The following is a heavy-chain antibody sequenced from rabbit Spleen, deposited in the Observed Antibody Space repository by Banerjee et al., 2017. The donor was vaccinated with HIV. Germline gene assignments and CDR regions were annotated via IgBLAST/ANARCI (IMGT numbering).Heavy chain of an antibody. D-gene: IGHD1-1*01. CDR3: ARDPNYASGHYIYNF. Sequence: QEQLVESGGDLVKPEGSLTLPCTASGFSFSSGYDMCWVRQAPGKGLEWIGTIYTGSNTITWYASWAKGRFTISKTSSTTVTLQLNSLTAADTATYFCARDPNYASGHYIYNFWGQGTLVTVS. J-gene: IGHJ6*01. CDR2: IYTGSNTIT. CDR1: GFSFSSGYD. V-gene: IGHV1S45*01.